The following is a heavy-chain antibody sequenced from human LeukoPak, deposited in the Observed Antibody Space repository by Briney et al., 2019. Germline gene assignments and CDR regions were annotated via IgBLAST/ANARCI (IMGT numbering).Heavy chain of an antibody. CDR3: AKESTFGGVIGRSFFDY. D-gene: IGHD3-16*02. V-gene: IGHV3-9*01. J-gene: IGHJ4*02. CDR1: GFTFDDYA. Sequence: GRSLRLSCAASGFTFDDYAMHWVRQAPGKGLEWVSGISWNSGSIGYADSVKGRFTISRDNAKNSLYLQMNSLRAEDTAVYYCAKESTFGGVIGRSFFDYWGQGTLVTVSS. CDR2: ISWNSGSI.